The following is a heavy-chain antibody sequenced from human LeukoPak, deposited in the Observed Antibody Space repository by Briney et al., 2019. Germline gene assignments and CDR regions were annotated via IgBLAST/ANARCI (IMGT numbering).Heavy chain of an antibody. Sequence: GGSLRLSCAASGFTVFNYWMSWVRQAPGKGLEWVAFLRFDGSTKYYADSVNGRFSISRDNSKNTLYLQMNSLRAEDTAVYYCARVTLIQDYYDSSGPPGYWGQGTLVTVSS. J-gene: IGHJ4*02. CDR3: ARVTLIQDYYDSSGPPGY. CDR2: LRFDGSTK. CDR1: GFTVFNYW. V-gene: IGHV3-30*02. D-gene: IGHD3-22*01.